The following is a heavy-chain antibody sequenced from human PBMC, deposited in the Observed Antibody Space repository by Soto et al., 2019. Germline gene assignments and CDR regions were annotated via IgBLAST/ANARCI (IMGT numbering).Heavy chain of an antibody. J-gene: IGHJ4*02. D-gene: IGHD6-13*01. CDR1: GGSISSNY. CDR2: VYNSGST. CDR3: ARYRREAVAGYTLDN. V-gene: IGHV4-59*01. Sequence: SETLSLTCTVSGGSISSNYWTWIRQPPGEGLEWIGYVYNSGSTNYNPSLKSRVTISEDTSKSQFSLKVNSMTAADTAVYYCARYRREAVAGYTLDNWGQGILVTVSS.